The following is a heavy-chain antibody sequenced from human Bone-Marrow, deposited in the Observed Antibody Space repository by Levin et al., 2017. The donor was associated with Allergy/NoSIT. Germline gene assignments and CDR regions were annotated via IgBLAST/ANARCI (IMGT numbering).Heavy chain of an antibody. Sequence: GGSLRLSCAASGFTFSRYWMHWVRQAPGKGLEWVSRTNEDGSIKTYADSVKDRFTISRDNVENTLYLQMNSLRAEDTAVYYCARDVLGADDYWGQGTLVTVSS. CDR1: GFTFSRYW. J-gene: IGHJ4*02. D-gene: IGHD4-17*01. V-gene: IGHV3-74*03. CDR2: TNEDGSIK. CDR3: ARDVLGADDY.